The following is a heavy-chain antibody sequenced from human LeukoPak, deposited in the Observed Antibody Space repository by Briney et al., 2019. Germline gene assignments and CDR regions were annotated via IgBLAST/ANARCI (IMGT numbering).Heavy chain of an antibody. J-gene: IGHJ6*03. CDR2: INSDGSST. CDR1: GFTFSSYW. D-gene: IGHD6-6*01. CDR3: AKDGIAARPRYYYMDV. V-gene: IGHV3-74*01. Sequence: PGGSLRLSCAASGFTFSSYWMHWVRQAPGKGLVWVSRINSDGSSTSYADSVKGRFTISRDNSKNTLYLQMNSLRAEDTAVYYCAKDGIAARPRYYYMDVWGKGTTVTISS.